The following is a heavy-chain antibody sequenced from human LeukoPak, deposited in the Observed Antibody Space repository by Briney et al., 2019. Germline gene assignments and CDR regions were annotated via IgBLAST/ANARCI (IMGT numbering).Heavy chain of an antibody. CDR3: AKDRLASGTADYFDY. CDR2: ISGSGGGT. Sequence: GGSLRLSCAASGFTFSSYAMSWFRKAPGEGLEWVSRISGSGGGTYYADSVKGRFTISRNNSKNTLYLQMNSLRAEDTAVYYCAKDRLASGTADYFDYWGQGTLVTVSS. D-gene: IGHD3-10*01. J-gene: IGHJ4*02. V-gene: IGHV3-23*01. CDR1: GFTFSSYA.